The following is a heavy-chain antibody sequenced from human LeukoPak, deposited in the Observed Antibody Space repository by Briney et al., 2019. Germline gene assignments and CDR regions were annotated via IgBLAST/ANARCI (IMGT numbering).Heavy chain of an antibody. V-gene: IGHV3-48*03. J-gene: IGHJ4*02. Sequence: GGSLRLSCAASGFSFSSYAMAWVRQAPGKGLEWVSYIRSSGSTKYYADSVKGRFTISRDNAKNSLYLQMNSLRAEDTAVYYCARAYCSDGSCYFDYWGQGTLVSVS. CDR1: GFSFSSYA. CDR2: IRSSGSTK. D-gene: IGHD2-15*01. CDR3: ARAYCSDGSCYFDY.